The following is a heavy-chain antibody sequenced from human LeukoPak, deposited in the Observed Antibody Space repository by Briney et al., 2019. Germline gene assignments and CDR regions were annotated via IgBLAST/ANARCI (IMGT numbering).Heavy chain of an antibody. CDR3: ARDHSGSYFYPFDY. J-gene: IGHJ4*02. D-gene: IGHD1-26*01. V-gene: IGHV3-48*01. Sequence: GGSLRLSCAASGFTFSSYSMNWVRQAPGKGLEWVSYISSSSSTIYYADSVKGRFTISRDNAKNSLYLQMNSLRAEDTAVYYCARDHSGSYFYPFDYWGQGTLVTVSS. CDR1: GFTFSSYS. CDR2: ISSSSSTI.